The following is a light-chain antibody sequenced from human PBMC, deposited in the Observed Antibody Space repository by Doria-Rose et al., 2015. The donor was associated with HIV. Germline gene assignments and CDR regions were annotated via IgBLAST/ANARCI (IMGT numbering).Light chain of an antibody. CDR2: DGS. J-gene: IGKJ1*01. V-gene: IGKV3-20*01. CDR1: QRFRITY. Sequence: LTQSPGTLSSSPGERATLSCRASQRFRITYLAWYQQKPGQAPSLLIYDGSTRATGIPDRFSASGSGTDFTLTINRLEPEDFALYYCHQYGTSWTFGQGTKVEI. CDR3: HQYGTSWT.